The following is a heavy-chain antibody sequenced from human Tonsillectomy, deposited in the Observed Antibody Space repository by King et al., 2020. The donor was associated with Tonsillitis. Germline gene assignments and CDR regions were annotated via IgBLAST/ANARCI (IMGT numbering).Heavy chain of an antibody. CDR1: GFTFDDYT. J-gene: IGHJ6*02. Sequence: VQLVESGGVVVQPGGSLRLSCAASGFTFDDYTMHWVRQAPGKGLEWVSLISWDGGSTYYADSVRGRFTISRDNSKNSLYLQMNSLRAEDTALYYCAKDVGRDELGYHYYGMDVWGQGTTVTVSS. D-gene: IGHD1-7*01. V-gene: IGHV3-43*01. CDR2: ISWDGGST. CDR3: AKDVGRDELGYHYYGMDV.